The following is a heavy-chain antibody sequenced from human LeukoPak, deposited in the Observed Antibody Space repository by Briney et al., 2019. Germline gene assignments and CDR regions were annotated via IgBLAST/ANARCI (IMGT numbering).Heavy chain of an antibody. Sequence: PSETLSLTCAVYGGSFSGYYWSWIRQPPGKGLEWIGEINHSGSTSYNPSLKSRVTTSVDTSKNQFSLKLTSVTAADTAVYYCARSFNTPDYWGQGTLVTVSS. V-gene: IGHV4-34*01. CDR2: INHSGST. CDR3: ARSFNTPDY. J-gene: IGHJ4*02. CDR1: GGSFSGYY.